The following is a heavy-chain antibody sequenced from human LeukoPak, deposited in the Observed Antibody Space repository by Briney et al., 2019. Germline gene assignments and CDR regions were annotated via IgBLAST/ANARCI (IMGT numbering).Heavy chain of an antibody. CDR1: GYSINNYW. D-gene: IGHD2-15*01. Sequence: GESLKISCKGSGYSINNYWIGWVRQMPGKGLEWMGIIYPADSDIRYSPSFQGQVTISADKSISTAYLQWSSLKASDTAMYYCARQEYCSGGSCYTWFDPWGQGALVIVSS. CDR2: IYPADSDI. J-gene: IGHJ5*02. CDR3: ARQEYCSGGSCYTWFDP. V-gene: IGHV5-51*01.